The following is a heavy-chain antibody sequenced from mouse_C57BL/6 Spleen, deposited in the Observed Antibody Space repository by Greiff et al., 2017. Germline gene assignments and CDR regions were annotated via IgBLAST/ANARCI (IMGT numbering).Heavy chain of an antibody. D-gene: IGHD1-1*01. Sequence: EVKVVESEGGLVQPGSSMKLSCTASGFTFSDYYMAWVRQVPEKGLEWVANINYDGSSTYYLDSLKSRFIISRDNAKNILYLQMSSLKSEDTATYYCARVYYGSSYGYFDVWGTGTTVTVSS. CDR3: ARVYYGSSYGYFDV. J-gene: IGHJ1*03. CDR2: INYDGSST. V-gene: IGHV5-16*01. CDR1: GFTFSDYY.